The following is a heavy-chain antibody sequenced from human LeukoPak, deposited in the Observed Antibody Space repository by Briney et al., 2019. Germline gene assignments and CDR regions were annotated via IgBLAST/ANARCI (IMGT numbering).Heavy chain of an antibody. V-gene: IGHV5-51*01. D-gene: IGHD3-10*01. CDR3: AKTRQDCYNHSGGSDY. CDR2: TYPGDSDT. J-gene: IGHJ4*02. Sequence: GESLKISCKGSGYSFTSYWIGWVRQMPGKGLEWMGITYPGDSDTRYSPSFQGQVTISADKSISTAYLQWSSLKASDTAMYYCAKTRQDCYNHSGGSDYWGQGTRVTVSS. CDR1: GYSFTSYW.